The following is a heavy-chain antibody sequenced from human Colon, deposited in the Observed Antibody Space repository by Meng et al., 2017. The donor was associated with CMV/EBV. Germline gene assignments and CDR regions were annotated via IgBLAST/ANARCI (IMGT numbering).Heavy chain of an antibody. CDR1: GFTFSDYY. CDR3: ARARSPTHFDY. CDR2: ISSSATSL. V-gene: IGHV3-11*04. Sequence: GESLKISCTASGFTFSDYYMGWVRQAPGKGLEWVSYISSSATSLFYADSVRGRFTISRDNANNSLDLQMNSLGAEDTGLYYCARARSPTHFDYWGQGALVTVSS. J-gene: IGHJ4*02.